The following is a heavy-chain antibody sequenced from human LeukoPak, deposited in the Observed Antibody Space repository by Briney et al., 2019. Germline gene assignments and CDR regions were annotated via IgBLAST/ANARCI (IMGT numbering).Heavy chain of an antibody. CDR2: IYSGGST. V-gene: IGHV3-53*01. CDR1: GFTVSSNY. J-gene: IGHJ4*02. Sequence: GGSLRLSCAASGFTVSSNYMSWVRQAPGKGLEWVSVIYSGGSTFYADSVKGRFTISRDNAKNSLYLQMNNLRVEDTAMYYCAGGTGFIIKDWGQGTLVTVSS. D-gene: IGHD3-9*01. CDR3: AGGTGFIIKD.